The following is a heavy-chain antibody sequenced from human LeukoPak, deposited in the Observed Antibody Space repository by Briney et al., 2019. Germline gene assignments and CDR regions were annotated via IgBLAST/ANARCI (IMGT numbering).Heavy chain of an antibody. D-gene: IGHD3-22*01. CDR3: AKDLGYLASSGYYSPFEY. V-gene: IGHV3-23*01. Sequence: GGSLRLSCAASGFTFSSYAMSWVRQAPGKGLEWVSPISGSGGSSYYADSVKGRFTISRDNSKNTLYLQMNSLRAEDTAVYYCAKDLGYLASSGYYSPFEYWGQGTLVTVSS. CDR2: ISGSGGSS. CDR1: GFTFSSYA. J-gene: IGHJ4*02.